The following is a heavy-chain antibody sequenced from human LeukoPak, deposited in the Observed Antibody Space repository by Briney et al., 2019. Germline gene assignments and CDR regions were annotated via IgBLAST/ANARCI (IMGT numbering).Heavy chain of an antibody. Sequence: GGSLRLSCAASGFTFSSYSMNWVRQAPGKGLEWVSSISSSSYIYYADSVKGRFTISRDNAKNSLYLQMNSLRAEDTAVYYCARDRFVNGGSYYFDYWGQGTLVTVSS. V-gene: IGHV3-21*01. CDR3: ARDRFVNGGSYYFDY. CDR1: GFTFSSYS. D-gene: IGHD1-26*01. J-gene: IGHJ4*02. CDR2: ISSSSYI.